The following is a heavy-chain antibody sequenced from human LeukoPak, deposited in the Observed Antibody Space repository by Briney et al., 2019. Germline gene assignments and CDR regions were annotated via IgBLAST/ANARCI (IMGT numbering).Heavy chain of an antibody. CDR2: IGTAGDT. CDR3: ARSVVGLRLGELSLAFDY. CDR1: GFTFSSYD. V-gene: IGHV3-13*01. Sequence: PGGSLRLSCAASGFTFSSYDMHWVRQATGKGLEWVSAIGTAGDTYYPGSVKGRFTISRENAKNSLYLQMNSLRAGDTAVYYCARSVVGLRLGELSLAFDYWGQGTLVTVSS. J-gene: IGHJ4*02. D-gene: IGHD3-16*02.